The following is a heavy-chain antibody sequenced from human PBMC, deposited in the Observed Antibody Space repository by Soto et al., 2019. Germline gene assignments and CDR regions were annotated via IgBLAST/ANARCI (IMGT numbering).Heavy chain of an antibody. J-gene: IGHJ4*02. D-gene: IGHD5-12*01. V-gene: IGHV3-33*01. CDR3: ARVGHNGYDLDFDY. Sequence: HPGGSLRLSCTASGFTFGLYGMHWVRQAPGKGLEWVAVIWNDGSEKNYADSVKGRFTLSGDSSKNTLYLEMNSLRVEDTAVYYCARVGHNGYDLDFDYWGQGTLVTVSS. CDR2: IWNDGSEK. CDR1: GFTFGLYG.